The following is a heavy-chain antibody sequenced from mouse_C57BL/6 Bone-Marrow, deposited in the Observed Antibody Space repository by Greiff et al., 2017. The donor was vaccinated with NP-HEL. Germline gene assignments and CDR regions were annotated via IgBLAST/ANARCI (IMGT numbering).Heavy chain of an antibody. Sequence: EVQRVESGPSLVRPSQTLSLTCTVTGFSINSDCYWIWIRQFPGNKLESIGYTFYSGITYYNPSLESRTYITRDTSKNQFSLKLSSVTTEDTATYYCARDWGPGSSYDYAMDYWGQGTSVTVSS. CDR1: GFSINSDCY. D-gene: IGHD1-1*01. J-gene: IGHJ4*01. V-gene: IGHV3-3*01. CDR2: TFYSGIT. CDR3: ARDWGPGSSYDYAMDY.